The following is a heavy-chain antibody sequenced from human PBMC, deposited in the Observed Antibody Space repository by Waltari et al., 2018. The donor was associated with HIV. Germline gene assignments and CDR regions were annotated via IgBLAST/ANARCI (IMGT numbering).Heavy chain of an antibody. CDR1: GGSFSDYY. CDR2: INHSGST. V-gene: IGHV4-34*01. D-gene: IGHD3-10*01. CDR3: ARGGNYYRSGSYYKLDY. Sequence: QVQLQQWGAGLLKHSETLSLTCAVYGGSFSDYYWSWIRQPPGKGLEWIGEINHSGSTNYNPSLNSRVTISVDTSKNQFSLKLSSVTAADTAVYYCARGGNYYRSGSYYKLDYWGQGTLVTVSS. J-gene: IGHJ4*02.